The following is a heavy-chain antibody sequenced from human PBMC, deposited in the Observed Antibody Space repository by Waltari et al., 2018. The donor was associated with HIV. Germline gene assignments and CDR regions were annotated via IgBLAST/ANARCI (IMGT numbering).Heavy chain of an antibody. V-gene: IGHV3-30*02. J-gene: IGHJ6*02. Sequence: EAAGRAVFAPVCLLRHRCAEYGSSFSHYSIHWVRQAPGKGPRLLVIMRDNIRTTNHAESVKGPLNIFRDNVKYTLYLQMNNLRVEDTALYYCVKDNEVLNACGQGTTVIVSS. CDR3: VKDNEVLNA. CDR1: GSSFSHYS. CDR2: MRDNIRTT.